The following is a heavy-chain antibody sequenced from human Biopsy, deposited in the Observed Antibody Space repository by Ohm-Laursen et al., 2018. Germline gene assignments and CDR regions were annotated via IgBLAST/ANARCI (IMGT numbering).Heavy chain of an antibody. V-gene: IGHV3-72*01. CDR2: IRDKANSYTT. J-gene: IGHJ5*01. D-gene: IGHD2-15*01. CDR1: GFSFSDNY. Sequence: SLRLSCAASGFSFSDNYMDWVRQAPGKGLEWVGRIRDKANSYTTDYAASVKGRFTISRDDSKNSLYLQMHSLKTEDKSLYYCARAGRYCSGGGCYSWFDSWGQGTLVTVSS. CDR3: ARAGRYCSGGGCYSWFDS.